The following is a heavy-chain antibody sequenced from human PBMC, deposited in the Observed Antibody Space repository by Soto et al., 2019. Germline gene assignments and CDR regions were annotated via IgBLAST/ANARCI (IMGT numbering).Heavy chain of an antibody. V-gene: IGHV1-69*02. CDR3: ARVVDCSSTSCYGNYYYYGMDV. CDR2: IIPIRGIA. CDR1: GGTFSSYT. Sequence: QVQLVQSGAEVKKPGSSVKVSCKASGGTFSSYTISWVRQAPGQGLEWMGRIIPIRGIANYAQKFQGRVTITADKSTSPAYMELSSLRSEDTAVYYCARVVDCSSTSCYGNYYYYGMDVWGQGTTVTVSS. D-gene: IGHD2-2*01. J-gene: IGHJ6*02.